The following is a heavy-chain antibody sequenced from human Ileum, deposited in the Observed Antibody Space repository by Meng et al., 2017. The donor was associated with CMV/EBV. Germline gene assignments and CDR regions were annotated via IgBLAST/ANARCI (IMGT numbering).Heavy chain of an antibody. J-gene: IGHJ6*02. CDR3: ARVTPPAHYYYYGMDV. V-gene: IGHV1-2*02. D-gene: IGHD1-14*01. CDR2: INPNSGGT. CDR1: GYTFIDYY. Sequence: ASVKVSCKASGYTFIDYYMHWARQAPGQGLEWMGWINPNSGGTNFAQKFQGRVTMTRDTSISTAYMELSRLRSDDTAVYYCARVTPPAHYYYYGMDVWGQGTTVTVSS.